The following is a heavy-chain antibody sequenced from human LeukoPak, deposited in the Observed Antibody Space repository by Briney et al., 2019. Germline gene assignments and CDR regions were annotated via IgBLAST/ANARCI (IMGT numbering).Heavy chain of an antibody. J-gene: IGHJ4*02. Sequence: GGSLRLSCAASGFTFNNYAMTWVRQAPGKGLEWVSSISDSGGATYYADPVKGRFSISRDNSKNTVYVQMSSLRVEGTAVYYCAKARSPYYYDSSGYWGNDYWGQGTLVTVSS. V-gene: IGHV3-23*01. CDR3: AKARSPYYYDSSGYWGNDY. CDR2: ISDSGGAT. CDR1: GFTFNNYA. D-gene: IGHD3-22*01.